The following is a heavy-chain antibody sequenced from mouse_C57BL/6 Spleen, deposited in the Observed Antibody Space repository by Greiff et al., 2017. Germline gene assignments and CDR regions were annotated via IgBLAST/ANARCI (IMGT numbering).Heavy chain of an antibody. CDR3: ARFDYDAYYAMDY. Sequence: ESGPGLVKPSQSLSLTCSVTGYSITSGYYWNWIRQFPGNKLEWMGYISYDGSNNYNPSLKNRISITRDTSKNQFFLKLNSVTTEDTATYYCARFDYDAYYAMDYWGQGTSVTVSS. D-gene: IGHD2-4*01. V-gene: IGHV3-6*01. CDR2: ISYDGSN. CDR1: GYSITSGYY. J-gene: IGHJ4*01.